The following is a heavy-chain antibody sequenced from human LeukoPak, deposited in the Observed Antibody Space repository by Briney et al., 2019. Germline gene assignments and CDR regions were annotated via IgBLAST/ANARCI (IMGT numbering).Heavy chain of an antibody. CDR1: GFTFSNYS. CDR3: ARRASTERGHSYGLDY. V-gene: IGHV3-48*01. CDR2: ISSSSSSI. Sequence: GGSLRLSCAASGFTFSNYSMNWVRQAPGKGLEWVSYISSSSSSIYYSDSVKGRFTISRDNAKNSLCLQMNSLRAEDTAVYYCARRASTERGHSYGLDYWGQGTLVTVSS. J-gene: IGHJ4*02. D-gene: IGHD5-18*01.